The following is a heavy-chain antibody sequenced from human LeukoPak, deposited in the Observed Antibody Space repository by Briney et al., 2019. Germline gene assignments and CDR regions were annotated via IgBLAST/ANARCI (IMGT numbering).Heavy chain of an antibody. Sequence: ASVKVSCKASGYTFTSYYMHWVRQAPGQGLEWMGIINPSGGSTSYAQKFQGRVTMTRDMSTSTVYMELSSLRAEDTAVYYCAKRGIMIRKIILVGYHTEASYFDCWGQGTLVTVSS. J-gene: IGHJ4*02. D-gene: IGHD3-16*01. CDR3: AKRGIMIRKIILVGYHTEASYFDC. V-gene: IGHV1-46*01. CDR1: GYTFTSYY. CDR2: INPSGGST.